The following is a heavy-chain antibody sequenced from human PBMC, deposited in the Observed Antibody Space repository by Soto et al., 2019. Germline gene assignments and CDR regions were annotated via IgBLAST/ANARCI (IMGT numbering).Heavy chain of an antibody. D-gene: IGHD1-26*01. Sequence: PGGSLRLSCAASGFTVSSNYMSWVRQAPGKGLEWVSVIYSGGSTYYADSVKGRFTISRDNSKNTLYLQMNSLRAEDTAVYYCARGGVGASYYYYYGMDVWGQGTTVTVSS. CDR3: ARGGVGASYYYYYGMDV. V-gene: IGHV3-53*01. CDR2: IYSGGST. CDR1: GFTVSSNY. J-gene: IGHJ6*02.